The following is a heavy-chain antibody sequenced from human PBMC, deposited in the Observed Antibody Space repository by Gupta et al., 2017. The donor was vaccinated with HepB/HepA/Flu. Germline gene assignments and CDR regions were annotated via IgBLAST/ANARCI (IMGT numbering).Heavy chain of an antibody. CDR1: GFTFDAYA. J-gene: IGHJ6*02. CDR3: AKEHSSSWSYYYYGMDV. Sequence: EVQLVESGGGVVQPGGSLRLSCAASGFTFDAYAMHWVRQAPGKGLEWVSLISGDGGSTYYADSVKGRFTISRDNSKNSLYLQMNSLRTEDTALYYCAKEHSSSWSYYYYGMDVWGQGTTVTVSS. V-gene: IGHV3-43*02. CDR2: ISGDGGST. D-gene: IGHD6-13*01.